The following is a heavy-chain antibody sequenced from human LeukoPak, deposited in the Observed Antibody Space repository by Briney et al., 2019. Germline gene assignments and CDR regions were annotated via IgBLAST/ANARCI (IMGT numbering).Heavy chain of an antibody. CDR2: ISGSGGST. V-gene: IGHV3-23*01. CDR3: AKDNRRLGELLYSHFDY. CDR1: GFTFSNYA. D-gene: IGHD3-10*01. J-gene: IGHJ4*02. Sequence: PGGSLRLSCAASGFTFSNYAMSWVRQAPGKGLEWVSAISGSGGSTYYADSVKGRFTISRDNSKNTLYLQMNSLRAEDTAVYYCAKDNRRLGELLYSHFDYWGQGTLVTVSS.